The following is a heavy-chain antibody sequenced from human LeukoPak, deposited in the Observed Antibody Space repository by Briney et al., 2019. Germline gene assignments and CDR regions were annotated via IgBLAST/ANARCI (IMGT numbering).Heavy chain of an antibody. CDR3: ARVGADFWGGHFFEF. CDR2: YYNSSST. D-gene: IGHD3-3*01. J-gene: IGHJ4*02. CDR1: GSSISTYY. V-gene: IGHV4-59*13. Sequence: SETLFFSCTSGGSSISTYYGSLIQQPAEEVLEWVGYYYNSSSTNYNPSLKSRVTISVDKSNNPFSLKLSSVSVADAAVYYCARVGADFWGGHFFEFWGQGTLVTVSS.